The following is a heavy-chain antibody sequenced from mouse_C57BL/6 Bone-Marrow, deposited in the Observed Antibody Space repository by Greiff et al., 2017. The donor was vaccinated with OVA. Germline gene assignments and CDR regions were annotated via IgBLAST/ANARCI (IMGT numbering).Heavy chain of an antibody. CDR3: ASYAMDY. CDR2: ISSGGSYT. Sequence: EVKVVESGGDLVKPGGSLKLSCAASGFTFSSYGMSWVRQTPDKRLEWVATISSGGSYTYYPDSVKGRFTISRDNAKNTLYLQMSSLKSEDTAMYYCASYAMDYWGQGTSVTVSS. J-gene: IGHJ4*01. V-gene: IGHV5-6*01. CDR1: GFTFSSYG.